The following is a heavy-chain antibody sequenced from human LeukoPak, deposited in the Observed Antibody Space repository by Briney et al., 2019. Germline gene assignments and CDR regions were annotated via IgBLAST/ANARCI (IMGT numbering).Heavy chain of an antibody. CDR3: ASSITMVRGGNDY. CDR1: GGSFSGYY. Sequence: SETLSLTCAVYGGSFSGYYWSWIRQPPGKGLEWIGEINHSGSTNYNPSLKSRVTISVDTSKNQFSLKLSSVTAADTAVYYCASSITMVRGGNDYWGQGTLVTVSS. CDR2: INHSGST. V-gene: IGHV4-34*01. J-gene: IGHJ4*02. D-gene: IGHD3-10*01.